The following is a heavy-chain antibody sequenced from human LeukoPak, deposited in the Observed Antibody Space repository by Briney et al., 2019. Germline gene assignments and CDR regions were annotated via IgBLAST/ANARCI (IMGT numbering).Heavy chain of an antibody. CDR3: ATDQVVGSTRYSWFDP. CDR1: GGTFTSYG. Sequence: SVKVSCKASGGTFTSYGINWVRQAPGVGLEWMARIIPVVGILNYAQKFQGRVTITADNSTSIAYMELSSLTSDDTAVYYCATDQVVGSTRYSWFDPWGQGTLVTVSS. J-gene: IGHJ5*02. V-gene: IGHV1-69*04. CDR2: IIPVVGIL. D-gene: IGHD1-26*01.